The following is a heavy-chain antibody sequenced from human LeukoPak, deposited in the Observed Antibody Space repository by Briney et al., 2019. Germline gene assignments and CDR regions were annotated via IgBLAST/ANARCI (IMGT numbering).Heavy chain of an antibody. V-gene: IGHV4-34*01. CDR3: ARRIAVAGTISWFDP. Sequence: SETLSLTCAVYGGSFSGYYWSWIRQPPGKGLEWIGKINHSGSTNYNPSLKSRVTISVDTSKNQFSLKLSSVTAADTAVYYCARRIAVAGTISWFDPWGQGTLVTVSS. J-gene: IGHJ5*02. CDR1: GGSFSGYY. CDR2: INHSGST. D-gene: IGHD6-19*01.